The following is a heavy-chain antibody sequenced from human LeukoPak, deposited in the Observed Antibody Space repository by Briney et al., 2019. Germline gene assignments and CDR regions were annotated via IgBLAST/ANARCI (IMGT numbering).Heavy chain of an antibody. CDR2: ISAYNGNT. D-gene: IGHD3-3*01. CDR3: ARDRHYDFWSGYQFDP. J-gene: IGHJ5*02. V-gene: IGHV1-18*01. CDR1: GYTFTSYG. Sequence: ASVKVSCKASGYTFTSYGISWVRQAPGQGLEWMGWISAYNGNTNYAQKLQGRVTMTTDTSTSTAYMELRSLRSDDTAVYYCARDRHYDFWSGYQFDPWGQGTLVTVSS.